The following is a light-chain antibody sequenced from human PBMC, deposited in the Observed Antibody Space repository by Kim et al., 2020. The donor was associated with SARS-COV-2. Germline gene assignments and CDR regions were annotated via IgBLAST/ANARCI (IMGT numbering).Light chain of an antibody. CDR3: QQRTNLLWT. V-gene: IGKV3-11*01. J-gene: IGKJ1*01. CDR1: QSVGNY. CDR2: DAS. Sequence: LSSGERATLSFRASQSVGNYLAWYQQKPSQAPRLLIYDASNSATGIPARFSGSGSGTVFTLTIGSLEPEDFAIYYCQQRTNLLWTFGQGTKVEIK.